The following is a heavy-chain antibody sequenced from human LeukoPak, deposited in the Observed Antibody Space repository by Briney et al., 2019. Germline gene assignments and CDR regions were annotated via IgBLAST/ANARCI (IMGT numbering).Heavy chain of an antibody. Sequence: SETLSLTCTVSGGSISSGDYYWSWIRQPPGKGLEWIGYIYYSGSTYYNPSLKSRVTISVDTSKNQFSLKLSSVTAADTAVYYCARLGDIVVVPAAQGAFDIWGQGTMVTVSS. J-gene: IGHJ3*02. D-gene: IGHD2-2*01. CDR1: GGSISSGDYY. CDR3: ARLGDIVVVPAAQGAFDI. V-gene: IGHV4-30-4*08. CDR2: IYYSGST.